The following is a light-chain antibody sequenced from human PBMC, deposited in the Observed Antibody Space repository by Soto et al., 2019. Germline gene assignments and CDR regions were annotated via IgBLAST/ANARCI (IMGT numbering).Light chain of an antibody. CDR3: QQYNNWPYT. CDR1: QSVSST. Sequence: EIVMTQSPATLSVSPGERATLSCRARQSVSSTLAWYQQKPGQAPRLLIYGASTRATGIPARFSGSRSGTEFTLTISSLQSEDLAVYYCQQYNNWPYTFGQGTKLEIK. J-gene: IGKJ2*01. V-gene: IGKV3-15*01. CDR2: GAS.